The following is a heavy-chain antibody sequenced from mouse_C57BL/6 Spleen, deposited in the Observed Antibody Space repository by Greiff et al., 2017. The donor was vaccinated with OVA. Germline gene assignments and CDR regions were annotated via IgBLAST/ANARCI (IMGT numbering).Heavy chain of an antibody. CDR2: ISYDGSN. CDR1: GYSITSGYY. CDR3: ASTVV. V-gene: IGHV3-6*01. Sequence: ESGPGLVKPSQSLSLTCSVTGYSITSGYYWNWIRQFPGNKLEWMGYISYDGSNNYNPSLKNRISITRDTSKNQFFLKLNSVTTEDTATYYCASTVVWGQGTTLTVSS. J-gene: IGHJ2*01. D-gene: IGHD1-1*01.